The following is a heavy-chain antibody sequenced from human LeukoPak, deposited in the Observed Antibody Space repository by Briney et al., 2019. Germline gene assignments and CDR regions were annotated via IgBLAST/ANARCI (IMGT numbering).Heavy chain of an antibody. Sequence: VVSVKVSCKVSGYTLTELSMHWVRQAPGKGLEWMGGFDPEDGETIYAQKFQGRVTMTEDTSTDTAYMELSSLRSEDTAVYYCATFGLGYGSGSYDWGQGTLVTVSS. CDR2: FDPEDGET. CDR3: ATFGLGYGSGSYD. D-gene: IGHD3-10*01. CDR1: GYTLTELS. J-gene: IGHJ4*02. V-gene: IGHV1-24*01.